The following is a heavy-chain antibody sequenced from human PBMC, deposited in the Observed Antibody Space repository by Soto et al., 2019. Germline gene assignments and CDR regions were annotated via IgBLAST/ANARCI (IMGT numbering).Heavy chain of an antibody. CDR3: ASHGGSGCYAATCFDP. CDR2: INHSGST. Sequence: SETLSLTCAVYGGSFSGYYWSWIRQPPGKGLEWIGEINHSGSTNYNPSLKRRVTIAVATSTNQFSLPLSSVTAAATAVSYCASHGGSGCYAATCFDPWGKGTLVTVSS. V-gene: IGHV4-34*01. D-gene: IGHD6-19*01. J-gene: IGHJ5*02. CDR1: GGSFSGYY.